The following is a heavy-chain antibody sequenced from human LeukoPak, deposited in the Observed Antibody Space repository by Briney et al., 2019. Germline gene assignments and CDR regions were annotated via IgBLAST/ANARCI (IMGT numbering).Heavy chain of an antibody. V-gene: IGHV3-23*01. Sequence: GGSLRLSCAASGLTFSSYDMSWVRQAPGKGLEWVSVISGSGGSTYYADSVKGRFTISRDNSKNTLYLQMNSLRAEDTAVYYCAKEDSSGEEGIGVVDYWGQGTLVTVSS. CDR3: AKEDSSGEEGIGVVDY. CDR2: ISGSGGST. CDR1: GLTFSSYD. D-gene: IGHD6-19*01. J-gene: IGHJ4*02.